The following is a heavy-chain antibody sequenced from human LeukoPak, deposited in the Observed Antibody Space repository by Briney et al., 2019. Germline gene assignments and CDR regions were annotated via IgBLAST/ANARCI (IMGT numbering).Heavy chain of an antibody. CDR2: MNPNSGNT. V-gene: IGHV1-8*03. Sequence: ASLKVSCKASGYAFTSYDINWVRQAPGQGLEWMGWMNPNSGNTGSAQKFQGRVTITRNTSLSTAYMELSSLRSEDTAVYYCARSVVITFGGVIVDWFDPWGQGTLVTVSS. CDR1: GYAFTSYD. J-gene: IGHJ5*02. CDR3: ARSVVITFGGVIVDWFDP. D-gene: IGHD3-16*02.